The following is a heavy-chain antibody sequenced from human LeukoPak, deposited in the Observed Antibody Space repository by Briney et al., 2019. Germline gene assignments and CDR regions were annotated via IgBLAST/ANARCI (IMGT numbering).Heavy chain of an antibody. J-gene: IGHJ4*02. CDR3: ARIDGWPNFDY. Sequence: GGSLRLSCAASGFTFRSNGMNWVRQAPGKGLEWVAIIWYDGSKEYYADSVKGRFTISRDNSKNTVYLQMDSLRAEDTAVYYCARIDGWPNFDYWGQGTLVAVSS. CDR1: GFTFRSNG. CDR2: IWYDGSKE. D-gene: IGHD3-10*01. V-gene: IGHV3-33*01.